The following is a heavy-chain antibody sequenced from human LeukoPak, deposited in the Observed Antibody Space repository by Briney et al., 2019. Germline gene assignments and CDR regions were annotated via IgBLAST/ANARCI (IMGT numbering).Heavy chain of an antibody. V-gene: IGHV3-30*04. CDR3: ARTMNYYDSSGYHDAFDI. D-gene: IGHD3-22*01. CDR2: ISYDGSNK. J-gene: IGHJ3*02. Sequence: PGRSLRLSCAASGFTFSSYAMHWVRQAPGKGLEWVAVISYDGSNKYYADSVKGRFTISRDNSKNTLYQQMNSPRAEDTAVYYCARTMNYYDSSGYHDAFDIWGQGTMVTVSS. CDR1: GFTFSSYA.